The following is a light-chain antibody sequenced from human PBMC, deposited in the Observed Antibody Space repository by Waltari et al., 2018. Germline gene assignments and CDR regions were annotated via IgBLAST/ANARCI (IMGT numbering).Light chain of an antibody. CDR1: QSVSSY. CDR2: DAS. CDR3: QQRSNWPGT. J-gene: IGKJ3*01. V-gene: IGKV3-11*01. Sequence: IVLTQSPATLSLSPGERATLPCRASQSVSSYLAWYQQKPGQAPRLLIYDASNRATGIPARFSGSGSGTDFTLTISSLEPEDFAVYYWQQRSNWPGTFGPGTKVDIK.